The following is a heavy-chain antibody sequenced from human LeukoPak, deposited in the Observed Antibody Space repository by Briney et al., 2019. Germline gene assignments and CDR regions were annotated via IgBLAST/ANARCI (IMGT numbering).Heavy chain of an antibody. CDR3: ARPDSQAAFPI. V-gene: IGHV3-30*03. J-gene: IGHJ3*02. CDR2: ISYEGNNK. CDR1: GFSFSSYG. D-gene: IGHD2-15*01. Sequence: PGGSLRLSCAASGFSFSSYGMHWVRQAPGKGREGVAVISYEGNNKYYADCVKGRFTISRDNAKNALYLQMNSRRAEDTAVYYYARPDSQAAFPISGQGTMVTVSS.